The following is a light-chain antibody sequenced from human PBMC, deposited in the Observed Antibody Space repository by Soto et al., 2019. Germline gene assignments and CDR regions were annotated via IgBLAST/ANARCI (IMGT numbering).Light chain of an antibody. Sequence: VLTQPPSVSAAAGQKITISCSGGWSNIGPNSVSWYRQFPRTAPKLLIYDNDKRPSGIPDRFSGSKSGTSATLDITGLQTGDEADYYCGAWDSSLKTYFFATGTKVTVL. J-gene: IGLJ1*01. CDR2: DND. V-gene: IGLV1-51*01. CDR3: GAWDSSLKTYF. CDR1: WSNIGPNS.